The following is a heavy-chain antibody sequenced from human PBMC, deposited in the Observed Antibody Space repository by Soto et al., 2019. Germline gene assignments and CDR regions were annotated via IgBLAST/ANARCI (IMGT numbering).Heavy chain of an antibody. CDR2: IIPIFGTA. J-gene: IGHJ4*02. V-gene: IGHV1-69*06. D-gene: IGHD6-13*01. Sequence: QVQLVQSGAEVKKPGSSVKVSCKASGGTFSSYAISWVRQAPGQGLEWMVGIIPIFGTANYAQKLEGRVTITADKSMSTAYIEVSSLRCEDTGVYYCAGRTRNIAAAKEVDYWGQGTLVTVSS. CDR1: GGTFSSYA. CDR3: AGRTRNIAAAKEVDY.